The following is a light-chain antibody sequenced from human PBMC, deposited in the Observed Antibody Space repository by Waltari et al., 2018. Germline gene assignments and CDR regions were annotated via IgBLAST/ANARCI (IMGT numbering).Light chain of an antibody. CDR3: QSYDTNVV. Sequence: NFILTQPHSVSESPGKTVTISCTRSSGSIARNYVQWYQQRPGSAPTTVIYGDDQRPSGVPDRFSVSIDSSSNSASLTISGLKTEDEADYDCQSYDTNVVFGGGTKLTVL. V-gene: IGLV6-57*03. CDR1: SGSIARNY. CDR2: GDD. J-gene: IGLJ2*01.